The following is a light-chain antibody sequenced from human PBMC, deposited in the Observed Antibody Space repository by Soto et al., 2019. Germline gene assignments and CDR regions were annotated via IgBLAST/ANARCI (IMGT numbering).Light chain of an antibody. CDR3: AAWDDSLTGHVV. CDR2: TNN. J-gene: IGLJ2*01. Sequence: QAVVTQPPSASGTPGQRVTISCSGGSSNIGSNPVNWYQQLPGTAPKLLIYTNNQRPSGVPDRFSGSKSGTSASLAISGLQSEDEADYYCAAWDDSLTGHVVFGGGTKVTVL. CDR1: SSNIGSNP. V-gene: IGLV1-44*01.